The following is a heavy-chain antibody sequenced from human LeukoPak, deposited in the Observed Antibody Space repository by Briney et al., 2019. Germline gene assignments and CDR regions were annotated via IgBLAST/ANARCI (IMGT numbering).Heavy chain of an antibody. J-gene: IGHJ4*02. Sequence: ASVKVSCKASGGTFSSYAISWVRQAPGQGLEWMGRIIPIFGTANYAQKFQGRVTITTDESTSKAYMELSSLRSEDTAVYYCARDRGTKPPGPPFDYWGQGTLVTVSS. V-gene: IGHV1-69*05. D-gene: IGHD1-1*01. CDR1: GGTFSSYA. CDR2: IIPIFGTA. CDR3: ARDRGTKPPGPPFDY.